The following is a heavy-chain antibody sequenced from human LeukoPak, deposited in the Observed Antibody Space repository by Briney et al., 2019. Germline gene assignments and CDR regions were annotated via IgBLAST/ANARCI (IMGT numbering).Heavy chain of an antibody. Sequence: ASVKVSCKASGGTFSGYAISWVRQAPGQGLEWMGRIIPILGIANYAQKFQGRVTITTDESTSTAYMELSSLRSEDTAVYYCASRTDCSSTSCYAFDIWGQGTMVTVSS. CDR3: ASRTDCSSTSCYAFDI. D-gene: IGHD2-2*01. CDR2: IIPILGIA. CDR1: GGTFSGYA. J-gene: IGHJ3*02. V-gene: IGHV1-69*04.